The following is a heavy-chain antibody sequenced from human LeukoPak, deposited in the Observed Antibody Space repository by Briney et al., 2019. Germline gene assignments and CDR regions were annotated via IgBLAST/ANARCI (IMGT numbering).Heavy chain of an antibody. J-gene: IGHJ3*02. V-gene: IGHV3-23*01. Sequence: RAGGSLRLSCAASGISFSTYAMSWVRQAPGKGLEWVSAITGSGGRTYYADSVKGRFTISRDKSNNTLYLQMNSLRAEDTALYYCAKTGDYFDSSDYYCPDAFDIWGQGTMVTVSS. CDR2: ITGSGGRT. D-gene: IGHD3-22*01. CDR3: AKTGDYFDSSDYYCPDAFDI. CDR1: GISFSTYA.